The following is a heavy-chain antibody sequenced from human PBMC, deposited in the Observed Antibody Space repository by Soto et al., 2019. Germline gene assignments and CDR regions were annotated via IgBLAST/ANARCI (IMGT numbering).Heavy chain of an antibody. D-gene: IGHD4-17*01. V-gene: IGHV4-31*03. CDR1: GVSISSGGYY. CDR2: IYHSGRT. Sequence: PSETLSLTCTVSGVSISSGGYYLGWIRQHPGKGLEWIGNIYHSGRTYYNPSLKSRVIMSVDTSKNQFSLNLNSVSAADTAMYFCASVISGDFEYFFDYWGQGTLVTVSS. J-gene: IGHJ4*02. CDR3: ASVISGDFEYFFDY.